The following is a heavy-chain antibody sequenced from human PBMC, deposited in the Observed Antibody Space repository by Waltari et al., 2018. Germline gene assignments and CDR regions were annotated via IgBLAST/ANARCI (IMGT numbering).Heavy chain of an antibody. J-gene: IGHJ4*02. Sequence: QLQLQESGPGLVKPSETLSLTCTVSGRSIRSRSYYWGWIRQPPGEGLEWFGSIYYRGRTYYNPALKSRVTISVDTSKNQLSLKLSSVTAADTAVYYCARLWVTEGVDYWGQGTLVTVSS. V-gene: IGHV4-39*01. D-gene: IGHD2-21*02. CDR3: ARLWVTEGVDY. CDR2: IYYRGRT. CDR1: GRSIRSRSYY.